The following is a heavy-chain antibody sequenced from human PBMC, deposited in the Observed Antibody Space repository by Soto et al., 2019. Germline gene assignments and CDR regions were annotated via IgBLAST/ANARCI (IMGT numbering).Heavy chain of an antibody. D-gene: IGHD3-22*01. V-gene: IGHV3-30-3*01. J-gene: IGHJ4*02. CDR1: GFTSSSYV. CDR2: ISFDGSKK. CDR3: ARGVFYYYGSSGYSPDY. Sequence: QVQLVESGGGVVQPGRSLRLSCEGSGFTSSSYVMHWVRQAPGKGLEWVALISFDGSKKNYADSVKGRFTISRDNSKNMMYLQMNSLRPEDAAVYYCARGVFYYYGSSGYSPDYWGQGTLVTVSS.